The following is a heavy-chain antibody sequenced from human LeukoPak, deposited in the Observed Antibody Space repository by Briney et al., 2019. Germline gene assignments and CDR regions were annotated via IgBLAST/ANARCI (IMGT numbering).Heavy chain of an antibody. CDR1: GGSISSGGYS. CDR2: IYYSGST. D-gene: IGHD6-13*01. CDR3: ARGTPPSSSCYDY. V-gene: IGHV4-30-2*01. J-gene: IGHJ4*03. Sequence: SQTLSLTCAVSGGSISSGGYSWSWIRQPPGKGLEWIGYIYYSGSTYYNPSLKSRVTISVDTSKNQFSLKLSSVTAADTAVYYCARGTPPSSSCYDYWGXXXLVTVSS.